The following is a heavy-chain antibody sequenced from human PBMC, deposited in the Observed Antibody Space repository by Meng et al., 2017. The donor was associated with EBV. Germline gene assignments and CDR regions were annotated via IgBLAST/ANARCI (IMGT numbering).Heavy chain of an antibody. V-gene: IGHV1-69*01. Sequence: VQFGAEVQHPLSSVKVTVKASADPFRSYAFSWVRQAPRQGLEWMGGIIPIFGTANYAQKFPGRVTITADESTSTAYMELSSLRSEDTAVYYCARAPDTWNDGPYYLGQGTLVTVSS. CDR1: ADPFRSYA. J-gene: IGHJ4*02. CDR2: IIPIFGTA. CDR3: ARAPDTWNDGPYY. D-gene: IGHD1-20*01.